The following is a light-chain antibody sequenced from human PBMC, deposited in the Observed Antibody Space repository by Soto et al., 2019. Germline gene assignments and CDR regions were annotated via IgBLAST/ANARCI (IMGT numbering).Light chain of an antibody. V-gene: IGKV1-39*01. CDR3: QQTYTTPEIT. Sequence: DIQMTHSPSSLSASVGDRVTITCRASHSISSYLNWYQQKPGKAPKLLIYAASSLQSGVPSRFSGSGSGTDFTLTISSLQPEDFATYYCQQTYTTPEITFGQGTRLEIK. CDR1: HSISSY. J-gene: IGKJ5*01. CDR2: AAS.